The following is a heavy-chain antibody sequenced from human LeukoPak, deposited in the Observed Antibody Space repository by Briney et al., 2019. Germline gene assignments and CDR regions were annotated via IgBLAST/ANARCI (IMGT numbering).Heavy chain of an antibody. CDR1: GYTFTSYY. CDR3: ARALTTVTTRGYFDY. V-gene: IGHV1-46*01. D-gene: IGHD4-17*01. J-gene: IGHJ4*02. Sequence: ASVRVSCKASGYTFTSYYMHWVRQAPGQGLEWMGIINPSGGSTSYAQKFQGRVTMTRDTSTSTVYMELSSLRSEDTAVYYCARALTTVTTRGYFDYWGQGTLVTVSS. CDR2: INPSGGST.